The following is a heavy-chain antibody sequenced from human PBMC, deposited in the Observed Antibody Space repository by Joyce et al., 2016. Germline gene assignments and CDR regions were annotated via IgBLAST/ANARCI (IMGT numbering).Heavy chain of an antibody. J-gene: IGHJ4*02. CDR1: GFTFSSSW. V-gene: IGHV3-74*01. D-gene: IGHD1-26*01. Sequence: EVQLVESGGGLVQPGGSLRLSCAASGFTFSSSWMHWVRQTPGKGLVWVSRINSDGSSISYAYSVKGRFTVSRDNTKNTLYLQMNSLRAEDTAVFYCARGGTDGNLFDYWGQGTLVTVSS. CDR2: INSDGSSI. CDR3: ARGGTDGNLFDY.